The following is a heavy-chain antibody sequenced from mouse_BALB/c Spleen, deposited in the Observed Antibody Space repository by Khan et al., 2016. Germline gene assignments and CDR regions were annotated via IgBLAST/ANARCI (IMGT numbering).Heavy chain of an antibody. J-gene: IGHJ3*01. V-gene: IGHV10S3*01. CDR2: IRSKSNNYAT. Sequence: EVQLQESGGGLVQPRGSLKLSCAASGFTFNTNAMNWVRQAPGKGLEWVSRIRSKSNNYATYYADSVKDRFTISRDDSQSMLYLQMNNLKTEDKAMYYCVRDTPFAYWGQGTLVTVSA. CDR3: VRDTPFAY. CDR1: GFTFNTNA.